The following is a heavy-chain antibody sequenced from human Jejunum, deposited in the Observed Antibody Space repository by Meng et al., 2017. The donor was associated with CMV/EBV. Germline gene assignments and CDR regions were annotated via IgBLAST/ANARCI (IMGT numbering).Heavy chain of an antibody. CDR1: GYTFTNYG. CDR3: ASGVGYGRNAFDI. J-gene: IGHJ3*02. Sequence: SGYTFTNYGITWVRQAPGQGLEWMGWISAYNGNTNYAQKLQGRVTMTTDTSTSTAYMELRSLGSDDTAVYYCASGVGYGRNAFDIWGQGTRVTVSS. CDR2: ISAYNGNT. D-gene: IGHD2-15*01. V-gene: IGHV1-18*01.